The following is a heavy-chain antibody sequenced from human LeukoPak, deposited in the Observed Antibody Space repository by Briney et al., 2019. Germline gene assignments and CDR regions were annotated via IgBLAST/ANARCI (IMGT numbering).Heavy chain of an antibody. V-gene: IGHV4-34*01. CDR3: ARGEVSMVRGDRNWFDP. Sequence: SETLSLTCAVYGGSFSGYYWSWIRQPPGKGLEWIGEINHSGSTNYNPSLKSRVTTSVDTSKNQFSLKLSSVTAADTAVYYCARGEVSMVRGDRNWFDPWGQGTLVTVSS. J-gene: IGHJ5*02. CDR2: INHSGST. D-gene: IGHD3-10*01. CDR1: GGSFSGYY.